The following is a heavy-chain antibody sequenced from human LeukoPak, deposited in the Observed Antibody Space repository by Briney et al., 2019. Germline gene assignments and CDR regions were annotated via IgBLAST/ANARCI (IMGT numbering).Heavy chain of an antibody. CDR2: IIPIFGTA. V-gene: IGHV1-69*13. CDR1: GGTFSSYA. J-gene: IGHJ3*02. D-gene: IGHD3-22*01. Sequence: GASVKVSCKASGGTFSSYAIGWVRQAPGQGLEWMGGIIPIFGTANYAQKFQGRVTITADESTSTAYMELSSLRSEDTAVYYCARTPTYYYDSSGPRGAFDIWGQGTMVTVSS. CDR3: ARTPTYYYDSSGPRGAFDI.